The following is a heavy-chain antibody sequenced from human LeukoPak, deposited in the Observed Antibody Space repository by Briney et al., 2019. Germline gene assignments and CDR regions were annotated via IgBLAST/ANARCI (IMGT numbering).Heavy chain of an antibody. D-gene: IGHD3-10*01. V-gene: IGHV3-30*04. CDR3: ARELTSYYYGSGSYGGGFDY. CDR2: ISYDGSNK. CDR1: GFTFSSYA. J-gene: IGHJ4*02. Sequence: GGSLRLSCAASGFTFSSYAMHWVRQAPGKGLEWVAVISYDGSNKHYADSVKGRFTISRDNSKNTLYLQMNSLRAEDTAVYYCARELTSYYYGSGSYGGGFDYWGQGTLVTVSS.